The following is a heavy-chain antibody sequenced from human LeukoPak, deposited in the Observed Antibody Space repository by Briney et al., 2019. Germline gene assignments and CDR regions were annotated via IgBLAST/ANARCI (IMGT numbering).Heavy chain of an antibody. V-gene: IGHV4-59*08. CDR2: IYYSGST. J-gene: IGHJ4*02. D-gene: IGHD3-10*01. Sequence: PSETLSLTCTVSGGSISSYYWSWIRQPPGKGLEWIGYIYYSGSTNYNPSLKSRVTISVDTSKNQSSLKLSSVTAADTAVYYCARLDTGSSEYFDYWGQGTLVTVSS. CDR3: ARLDTGSSEYFDY. CDR1: GGSISSYY.